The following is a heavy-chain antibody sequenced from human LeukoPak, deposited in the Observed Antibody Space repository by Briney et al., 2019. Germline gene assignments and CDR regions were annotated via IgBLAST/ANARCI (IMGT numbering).Heavy chain of an antibody. CDR2: FIPIFGIA. CDR1: GGTFSSYA. CDR3: ARDSASSSGWFDY. V-gene: IGHV1-69*04. D-gene: IGHD6-19*01. Sequence: SVKVSCKASGGTFSSYAISWVRQAPGQGLEWMGRFIPIFGIANYAQKFQGRVTITADKSTSTAYMELSSLRSEDTAVYYCARDSASSSGWFDYWGQGTLVTVSS. J-gene: IGHJ4*02.